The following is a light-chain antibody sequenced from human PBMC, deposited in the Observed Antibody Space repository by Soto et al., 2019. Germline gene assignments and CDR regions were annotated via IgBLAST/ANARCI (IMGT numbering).Light chain of an antibody. CDR3: SSYTTSSTRVI. J-gene: IGLJ7*01. CDR1: SSDVGGYKY. CDR2: EVS. Sequence: QSVLTQPASVSGSPGQSITISCTGTSSDVGGYKYVSWYQQHPGNAPKLIIYEVSNRPSGVSNRFSGSKFGNTASLTISGLQAEDEASYYCSSYTTSSTRVIFGGGTQLTVL. V-gene: IGLV2-14*01.